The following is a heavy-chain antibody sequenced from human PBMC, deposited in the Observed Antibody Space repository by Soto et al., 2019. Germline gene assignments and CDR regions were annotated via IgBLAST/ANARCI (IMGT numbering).Heavy chain of an antibody. J-gene: IGHJ1*01. Sequence: SETLSLTCTVSDGSLSPNYWSWIRQPPGKGLEWIGYIYYAGTTTYNPSLQSRVSISLDTSKNEVSLTLTSVTAADTAVYFCARLGAFYQAMDSWGQGTRVTVS. V-gene: IGHV4-59*08. CDR1: DGSLSPNY. D-gene: IGHD2-2*01. CDR3: ARLGAFYQAMDS. CDR2: IYYAGTT.